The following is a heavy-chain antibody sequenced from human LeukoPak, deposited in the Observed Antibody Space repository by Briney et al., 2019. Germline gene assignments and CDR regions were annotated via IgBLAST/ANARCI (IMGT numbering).Heavy chain of an antibody. J-gene: IGHJ4*02. V-gene: IGHV4-61*02. D-gene: IGHD1-26*01. CDR1: GGSVSSGNYY. Sequence: SETLSLTCTVSGGSVSSGNYYWTWIRQPAGKGLEWIGRIYTSGSTSYNPSLKSRVTISIDASKNQFSLRLSSVTAADTAVYYCTKGGELMNYWGQGTLVTVSS. CDR2: IYTSGST. CDR3: TKGGELMNY.